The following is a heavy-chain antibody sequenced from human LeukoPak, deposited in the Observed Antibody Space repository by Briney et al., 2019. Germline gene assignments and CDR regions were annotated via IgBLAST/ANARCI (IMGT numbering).Heavy chain of an antibody. Sequence: ASVKVSCKASGYTFTGYYMHWVRQAPGQGLEWMRWINPNSGGTNYAQKFEGRVTMTRDTSISTAYMELSRLRSDDTAVYYCARSPHILTGENFDYWGQGTLVTVSS. J-gene: IGHJ4*02. V-gene: IGHV1-2*02. CDR2: INPNSGGT. CDR3: ARSPHILTGENFDY. D-gene: IGHD3-9*01. CDR1: GYTFTGYY.